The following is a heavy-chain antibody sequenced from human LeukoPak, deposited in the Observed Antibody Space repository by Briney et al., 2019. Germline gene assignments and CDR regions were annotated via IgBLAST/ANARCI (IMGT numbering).Heavy chain of an antibody. J-gene: IGHJ2*01. Sequence: KPSETLSLTCTVSGGSISSYYWSWIRLPPGKGLEWIGYIYYSGSTNYNPSLKSRVTISVDTSKNQFSLKLSSVTAADTAVYYCARDKVNWYFDLWGRGTLVTVSS. CDR1: GGSISSYY. CDR2: IYYSGST. V-gene: IGHV4-59*01. CDR3: ARDKVNWYFDL.